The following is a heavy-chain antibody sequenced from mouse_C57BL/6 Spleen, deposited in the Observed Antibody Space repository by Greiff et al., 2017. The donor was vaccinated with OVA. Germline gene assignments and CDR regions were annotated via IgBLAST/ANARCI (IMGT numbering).Heavy chain of an antibody. J-gene: IGHJ3*01. D-gene: IGHD1-2*01. CDR1: GYTFTDYE. Sequence: VQLKESGAELVRPGASVTLSCKASGYTFTDYEMHWVKQTPVHGLEWIGAIDPETGGTAYNQKFKGKAILTADKSSSTAYMELRSLTSEDSAVYYCTTITTAPFAYWGQGTLVTVSA. CDR3: TTITTAPFAY. CDR2: IDPETGGT. V-gene: IGHV1-15*01.